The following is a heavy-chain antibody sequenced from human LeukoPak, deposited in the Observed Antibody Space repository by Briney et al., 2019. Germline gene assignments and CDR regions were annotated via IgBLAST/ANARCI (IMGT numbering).Heavy chain of an antibody. Sequence: SETLSLTCTVSGGSISSSSYYWGWIRQPPGKGLEWIGSIYYSGSTYYNPSLKSRVTISVDTSKNQFSLKLSSVTAADTAVYYCARIGVVPAADYWGQGTLVTVSS. J-gene: IGHJ4*02. V-gene: IGHV4-39*01. CDR1: GGSISSSSYY. D-gene: IGHD2-2*01. CDR3: ARIGVVPAADY. CDR2: IYYSGST.